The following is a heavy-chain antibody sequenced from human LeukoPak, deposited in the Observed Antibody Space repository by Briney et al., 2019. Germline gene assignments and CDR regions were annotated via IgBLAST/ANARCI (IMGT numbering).Heavy chain of an antibody. CDR1: GFTFSNAW. CDR2: ISSSSSYI. J-gene: IGHJ3*02. D-gene: IGHD3-22*01. CDR3: ARESITMIVYNAFDI. V-gene: IGHV3-21*01. Sequence: GGSLRLSCAASGFTFSNAWMSWVRQAPGKGLEWVSSISSSSSYIYYADSVKGRFTISRDNAKNSLYLQMNSLRAEDTAVYYCARESITMIVYNAFDIWGQRTMVTVSS.